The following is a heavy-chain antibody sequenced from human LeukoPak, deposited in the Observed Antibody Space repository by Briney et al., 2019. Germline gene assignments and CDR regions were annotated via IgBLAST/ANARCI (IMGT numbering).Heavy chain of an antibody. CDR2: IYYSGST. CDR3: ARDPNERGIDS. CDR1: GGSISSSRSY. J-gene: IGHJ4*02. Sequence: PSETLSLTCTVSGGSISSSRSYWGWLRQPPGKGLEWIGTIYYSGSTYFNPSLKSRVTISVDTSKNQFSLKLTSVTAADTAVYFCARDPNERGIDSWGQGTLVTVSS. V-gene: IGHV4-39*07.